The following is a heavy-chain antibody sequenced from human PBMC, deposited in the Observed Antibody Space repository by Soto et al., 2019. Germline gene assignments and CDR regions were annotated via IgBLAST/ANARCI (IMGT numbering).Heavy chain of an antibody. J-gene: IGHJ6*02. V-gene: IGHV5-51*01. Sequence: VASPRLSCKGSGYTFTNYWIGWVRQMPGKGLEWMGIIYPGDSDTKYNPSFQGQVTISADKSITTTYLQWSSLKASDTTIYYCAASIFYYGMDVWGQGTTVTVSS. CDR1: GYTFTNYW. CDR3: AASIFYYGMDV. CDR2: IYPGDSDT.